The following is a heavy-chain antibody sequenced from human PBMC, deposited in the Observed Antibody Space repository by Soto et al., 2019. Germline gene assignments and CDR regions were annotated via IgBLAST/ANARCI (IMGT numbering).Heavy chain of an antibody. CDR1: GGTFSSYA. CDR3: ARDSGGSYYYDSSGYYSCDY. J-gene: IGHJ4*02. Sequence: ASVKVSCKASGGTFSSYAISWVRPAPGQGLEWMGGIIPIFGTANYAQKFQGRVTITADESTSTAYMELSSLRSEDTAVYYCARDSGGSYYYDSSGYYSCDYWGQGTLVTVSS. CDR2: IIPIFGTA. D-gene: IGHD3-22*01. V-gene: IGHV1-69*13.